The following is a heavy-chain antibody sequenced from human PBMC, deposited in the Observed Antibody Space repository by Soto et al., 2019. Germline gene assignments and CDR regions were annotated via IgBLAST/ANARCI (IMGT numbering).Heavy chain of an antibody. Sequence: GGSLRLSCAASGFTFSDYYMSWIRQAPGKGLEWVSYISYSGDTIYYADSVRGRFTISRDNAKNSLSLQMNSLRAGDTAVYYCVTESDPPVWGKGTTVTVSS. J-gene: IGHJ6*04. CDR2: ISYSGDTI. CDR3: VTESDPPV. CDR1: GFTFSDYY. V-gene: IGHV3-11*01.